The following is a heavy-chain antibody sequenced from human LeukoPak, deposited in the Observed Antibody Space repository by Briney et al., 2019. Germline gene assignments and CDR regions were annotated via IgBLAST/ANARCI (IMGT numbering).Heavy chain of an antibody. V-gene: IGHV4-4*07. D-gene: IGHD3-10*01. J-gene: IGHJ4*02. Sequence: SETLSLTCTVSGDSISNYYWSWIRQPAGKGLEWIGRICTSGSTNYNPSLKSRVTMSVDTSKNQFSLKLSSVTAADTAVYYCARVSLVRGAPDYYFDYWGQGTLVTVSS. CDR2: ICTSGST. CDR1: GDSISNYY. CDR3: ARVSLVRGAPDYYFDY.